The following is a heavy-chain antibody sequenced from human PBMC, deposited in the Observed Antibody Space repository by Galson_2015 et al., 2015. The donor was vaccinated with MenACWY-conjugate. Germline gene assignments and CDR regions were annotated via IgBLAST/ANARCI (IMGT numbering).Heavy chain of an antibody. CDR1: GFIFSNSG. D-gene: IGHD2-8*01. CDR3: AEAYRADPRGLYSWFLH. CDR2: ISGSGGGT. V-gene: IGHV3-23*01. J-gene: IGHJ4*02. Sequence: SLRLSCAASGFIFSNSGMTWVRQAPGKGLEWVSTISGSGGGTYYADSVKGRFTISRDNSENTLYLQMSSLRAEDSAVYYCAEAYRADPRGLYSWFLHWGQGTLVTVSS.